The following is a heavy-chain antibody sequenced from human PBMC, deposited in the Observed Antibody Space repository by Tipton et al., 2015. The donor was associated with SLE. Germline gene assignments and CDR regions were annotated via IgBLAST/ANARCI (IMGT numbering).Heavy chain of an antibody. V-gene: IGHV4-39*07. CDR3: VRHQTNNYGSGSPFDD. Sequence: TLSLTCTVSGGSISSSTYYWAWIRQPPGKGLEWIGSNYYGGDTYYIPSLKSRVTISLDTSKNQFSLNLNSVTAADTAVYYCVRHQTNNYGSGSPFDDWGQGTLVTVSS. J-gene: IGHJ4*02. CDR1: GGSISSSTYY. CDR2: NYYGGDT. D-gene: IGHD3-10*01.